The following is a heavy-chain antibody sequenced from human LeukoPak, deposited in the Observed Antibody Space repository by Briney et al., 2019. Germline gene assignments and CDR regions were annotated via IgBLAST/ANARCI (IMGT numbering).Heavy chain of an antibody. V-gene: IGHV4-59*12. CDR1: GGSISSYY. CDR3: ARVSYDSSGYYYGMDV. D-gene: IGHD3-22*01. Sequence: PSETLSLTCTVSGGSISSYYWSWIRQPPGKGLEWIGYIYYSGSTNYNPSLKSRVTISVDTSKNQFSLKLSSVTAADTAVYYCARVSYDSSGYYYGMDVWGQGTTVTVSS. CDR2: IYYSGST. J-gene: IGHJ6*02.